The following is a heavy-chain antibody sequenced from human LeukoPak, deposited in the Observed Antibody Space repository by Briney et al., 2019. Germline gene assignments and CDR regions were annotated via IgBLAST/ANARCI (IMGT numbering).Heavy chain of an antibody. J-gene: IGHJ3*02. Sequence: ASMKVSCKVSGYTLTELSMHWVRQAPGKGLEWMGRFDPEDGETIYAQKFQGRVTMTEDTSTDTAYMELSSLRSEDTAVYYCATEILNSSGWTERPFDIWGQGTMVTVSS. CDR2: FDPEDGET. CDR3: ATEILNSSGWTERPFDI. V-gene: IGHV1-24*01. D-gene: IGHD6-19*01. CDR1: GYTLTELS.